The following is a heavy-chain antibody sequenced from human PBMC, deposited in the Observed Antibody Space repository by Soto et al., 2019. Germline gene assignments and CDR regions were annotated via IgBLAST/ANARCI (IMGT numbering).Heavy chain of an antibody. V-gene: IGHV3-30*18. J-gene: IGHJ4*02. CDR1: GFTFSSYG. Sequence: QVQLVESGGGVVQPGRSLRLSCAASGFTFSSYGMHWVRQAPGKGLEWVAVISYDGSNKYYADSVKGRFTISRDNSKNTLYLQMNSLIAEDTAVYYCAKVLVYGDYEYYFDYWGQGTLVTVSS. CDR2: ISYDGSNK. D-gene: IGHD4-17*01. CDR3: AKVLVYGDYEYYFDY.